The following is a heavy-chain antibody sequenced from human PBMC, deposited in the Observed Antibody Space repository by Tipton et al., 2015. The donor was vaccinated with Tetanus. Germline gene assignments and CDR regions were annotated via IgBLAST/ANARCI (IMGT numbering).Heavy chain of an antibody. CDR3: ARAHCTDGVCNFDF. CDR1: GYIFNNYW. V-gene: IGHV5-51*01. J-gene: IGHJ4*02. Sequence: EVQLVQSGGEVKKPGESLKISCKGSGYIFNNYWIGWVRQKPGKGLEWMGIIYPGDSDTRYSPSFQGQVTISVDKSINPAYLQWSSLKASDTSMFYCARAHCTDGVCNFDFWGQGALVTVAS. CDR2: IYPGDSDT. D-gene: IGHD2-8*01.